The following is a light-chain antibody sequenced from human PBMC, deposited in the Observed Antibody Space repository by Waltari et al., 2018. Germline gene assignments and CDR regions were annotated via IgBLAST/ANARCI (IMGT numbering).Light chain of an antibody. CDR1: NLGVKM. J-gene: IGLJ2*01. Sequence: SYELTQLPSVSVSQGQTARITCSGNNLGVKMAGGYQQKPGQSPVLVIYKDSKRPSGIPERFSGSNSGNTATLTISGTQAMDEADYYCQAWDSSTLVVFGGGTKLTVL. CDR2: KDS. CDR3: QAWDSSTLVV. V-gene: IGLV3-1*01.